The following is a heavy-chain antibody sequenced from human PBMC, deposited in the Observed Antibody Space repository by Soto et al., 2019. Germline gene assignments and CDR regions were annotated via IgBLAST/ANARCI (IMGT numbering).Heavy chain of an antibody. CDR2: IWYDGSNK. V-gene: IGHV3-33*01. J-gene: IGHJ4*02. CDR1: GFTFSSYG. D-gene: IGHD3-22*01. Sequence: QVQLVESGGGVVQPGRSLRLSCAASGFTFSSYGMHWVRQAPGKGLELVAVIWYDGSNKYYADSVKGRFTISRDNSKNTLYLQMNSLRAEDTAVYYCARDPGGYDSSGYYGYFDYWGQGTLVTVSS. CDR3: ARDPGGYDSSGYYGYFDY.